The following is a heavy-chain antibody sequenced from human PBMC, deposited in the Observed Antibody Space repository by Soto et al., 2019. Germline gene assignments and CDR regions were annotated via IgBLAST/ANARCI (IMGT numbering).Heavy chain of an antibody. CDR2: TGAYNGDT. D-gene: IGHD1-7*01. V-gene: IGHV1-18*01. CDR1: GYTFIPYG. J-gene: IGHJ4*02. CDR3: ARGGGGTTSLKLHF. Sequence: QVQLVQSGAEVKKPGASVKVSCKASGYTFIPYGVTWVRQAPEQGLEWMGWTGAYNGDTNYAQNLQGRVTMTTDTSTTAAYMELRSLRSDDTAVYYCARGGGGTTSLKLHFWGQGTLVTVSS.